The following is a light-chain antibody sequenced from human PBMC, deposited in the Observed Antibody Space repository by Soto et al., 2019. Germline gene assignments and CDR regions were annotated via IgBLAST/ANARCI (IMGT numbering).Light chain of an antibody. J-gene: IGLJ2*01. CDR2: LNSDGSH. CDR1: SGHSSYA. Sequence: QAVVTQSPSASASLGASVKLTCTLSSGHSSYAIAWHQQQPEKGPRYLMKLNSDGSHSTGDGIPDRFSGSSSGAERYLTVSSLQAEDEADYYCQTWATGHVVFGGGTKLTVL. V-gene: IGLV4-69*01. CDR3: QTWATGHVV.